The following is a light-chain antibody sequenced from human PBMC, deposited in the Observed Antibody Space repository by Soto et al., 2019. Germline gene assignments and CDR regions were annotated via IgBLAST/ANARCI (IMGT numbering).Light chain of an antibody. CDR3: QQSFTTLGT. CDR2: DAS. V-gene: IGKV1-39*01. J-gene: IGKJ3*01. Sequence: DIQMTQSPSSLSASVGDRATITCRASQSISTYLNWYQQRPGRAPKLLIYDASSLQTGVPSRFSGSGSGTDFTLTISSLQPEDFATYYCQQSFTTLGTFGPGTKVDIK. CDR1: QSISTY.